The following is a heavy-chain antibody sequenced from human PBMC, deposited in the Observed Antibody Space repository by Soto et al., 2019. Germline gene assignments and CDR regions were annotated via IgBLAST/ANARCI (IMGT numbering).Heavy chain of an antibody. CDR1: GGPISSYY. CDR3: ARAGGLGAVAVDY. Sequence: SETLSLTCTVSGGPISSYYWSWIRQPPGKGLEWIGYIYYSGSTNYNPSLKSRVTISVDTSKNQFSLKLSSVTAADTAVYYCARAGGLGAVAVDYWGQGTLVTVSS. J-gene: IGHJ4*02. V-gene: IGHV4-59*01. CDR2: IYYSGST. D-gene: IGHD6-19*01.